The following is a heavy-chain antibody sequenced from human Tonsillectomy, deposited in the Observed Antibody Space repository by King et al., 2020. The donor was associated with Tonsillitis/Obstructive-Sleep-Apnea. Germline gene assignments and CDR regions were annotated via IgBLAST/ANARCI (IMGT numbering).Heavy chain of an antibody. CDR2: IYWDDDN. CDR3: AHIYDGTTYYYMNTFGV. Sequence: ITLKESGPTLVKPTQTLTLTCTLSGFSLSTSGVGVGWIRQPPGKALEWLALIYWDDDNRYSPSLKSRLTITKDTSKNQVVLTMTNMDPVDTATYYCAHIYDGTTYYYMNTFGVWGQGTMVTVSS. J-gene: IGHJ3*01. CDR1: GFSLSTSGVG. V-gene: IGHV2-5*02. D-gene: IGHD3-22*01.